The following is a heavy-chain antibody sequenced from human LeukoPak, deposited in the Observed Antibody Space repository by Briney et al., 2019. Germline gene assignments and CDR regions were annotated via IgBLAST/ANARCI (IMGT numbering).Heavy chain of an antibody. D-gene: IGHD3-3*01. CDR3: ARDLRDYDFWSGYFWAFDY. CDR2: INPNSGGT. Sequence: GASVKVSCKASGYTFSGYHMHWVRQAPGQGLEWMGWINPNSGGTKYAEKFQGRVTMTRDTSTSTAYMELSSLRSDDTAMYYCARDLRDYDFWSGYFWAFDYWGQGTLVTLSS. V-gene: IGHV1-2*02. J-gene: IGHJ4*02. CDR1: GYTFSGYH.